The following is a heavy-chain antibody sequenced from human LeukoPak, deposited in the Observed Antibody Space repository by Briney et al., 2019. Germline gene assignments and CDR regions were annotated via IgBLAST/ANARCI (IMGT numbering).Heavy chain of an antibody. CDR1: GFTVTGYS. CDR2: MSYDGTNK. CDR3: ARAGGITMIREVKVLNAFDI. V-gene: IGHV3-30-3*01. Sequence: GRSLRLSCVVSGFTVTGYSMHWVRQAPGTGLEWVAVMSYDGTNKYYADSVKGRFTISRDNSKNTLYLQMNNLRAQDTAVYYCARAGGITMIREVKVLNAFDIWGQGTMVTVSS. D-gene: IGHD3-22*01. J-gene: IGHJ3*02.